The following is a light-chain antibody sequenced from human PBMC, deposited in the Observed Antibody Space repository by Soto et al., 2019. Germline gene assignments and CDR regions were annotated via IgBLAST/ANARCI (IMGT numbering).Light chain of an antibody. Sequence: EIVLTQSPATLSLSPGERATLSCSASQSVSSSLAWYQQKPGQAPRLLIYDASNRATDIPARFSGSGSGTDFTLTINSLEPEDFEVYYCQQRSNWPRTFGQGTKLEIK. V-gene: IGKV3-11*01. J-gene: IGKJ2*01. CDR1: QSVSSS. CDR3: QQRSNWPRT. CDR2: DAS.